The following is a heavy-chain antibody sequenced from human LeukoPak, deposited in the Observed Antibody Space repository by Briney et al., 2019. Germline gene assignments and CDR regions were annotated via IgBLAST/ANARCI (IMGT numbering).Heavy chain of an antibody. D-gene: IGHD6-13*01. J-gene: IGHJ5*02. Sequence: SGGSLRLSCAASGFTFSSYGMHWVRQAPGKGLEWVAVISYDGSNKYYADSVKGRFTNSRDNSKNTLYLQMNSLRAEDTAVYYCAKSAGPSNWFDPWGQGTLVTASA. CDR2: ISYDGSNK. V-gene: IGHV3-30*18. CDR1: GFTFSSYG. CDR3: AKSAGPSNWFDP.